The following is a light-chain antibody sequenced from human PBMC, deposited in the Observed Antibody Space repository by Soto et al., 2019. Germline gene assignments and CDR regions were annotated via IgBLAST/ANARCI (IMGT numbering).Light chain of an antibody. Sequence: QAVLTQAPSASGTPGQRVTISCSGSSSNIGNNIVDWYQHLPGTAPRLLIYSTNQRPSGVPDRFSASKSGTSASLTISGLQSEDEADYYCATWDDSLNAWVFGGATKVTVL. CDR1: SSNIGNNI. J-gene: IGLJ3*02. CDR2: STN. CDR3: ATWDDSLNAWV. V-gene: IGLV1-44*01.